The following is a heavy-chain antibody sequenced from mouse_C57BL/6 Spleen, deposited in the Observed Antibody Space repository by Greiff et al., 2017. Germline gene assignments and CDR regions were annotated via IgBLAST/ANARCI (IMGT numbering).Heavy chain of an antibody. V-gene: IGHV1-7*01. Sequence: QVQLQQSGAELAKPGASVKLSCKASGYTFTSYWMHWVKQRPGQGLEWIGYINPSSGYTKYNQKFKAKATMTADKSSSTAYMQLSSLTYEDSAVYYCARDSSGYEDDWGQGTSVTVSS. D-gene: IGHD3-2*02. CDR1: GYTFTSYW. J-gene: IGHJ4*01. CDR3: ARDSSGYEDD. CDR2: INPSSGYT.